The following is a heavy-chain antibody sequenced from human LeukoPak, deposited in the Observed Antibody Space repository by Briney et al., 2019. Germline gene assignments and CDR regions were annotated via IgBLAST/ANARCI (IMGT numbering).Heavy chain of an antibody. J-gene: IGHJ4*02. CDR3: ARDWVYDILTGYPSHYFDY. D-gene: IGHD3-9*01. CDR1: GGSISSGSYY. V-gene: IGHV4-39*07. Sequence: SETLSLTCTVSGGSISSGSYYWGWIRQPPGKGLEWIGSIYYSGSTYYNPSLKSRVTISVDTSKNQFSLKLSSVTAADTAVYYCARDWVYDILTGYPSHYFDYWGQGTLVTVSS. CDR2: IYYSGST.